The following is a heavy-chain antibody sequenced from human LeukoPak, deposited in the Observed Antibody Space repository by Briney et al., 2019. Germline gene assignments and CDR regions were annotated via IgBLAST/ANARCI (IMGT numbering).Heavy chain of an antibody. Sequence: PSETLSLTCAVYGGSFSGYYWSWIRQPPGKGLEWIGEINHSGSTNYNPSLKSRVTISVGTSKNQFSLKLSSVTAADTAVYYCARDTSMVRGVIIKPPGGMDVWGKGTTVTVSS. D-gene: IGHD3-10*01. V-gene: IGHV4-34*01. CDR2: INHSGST. J-gene: IGHJ6*04. CDR1: GGSFSGYY. CDR3: ARDTSMVRGVIIKPPGGMDV.